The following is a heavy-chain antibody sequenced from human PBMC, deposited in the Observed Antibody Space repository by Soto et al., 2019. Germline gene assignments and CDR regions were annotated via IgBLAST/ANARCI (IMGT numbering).Heavy chain of an antibody. D-gene: IGHD3-22*01. CDR3: AKHYDRSGYYYRGLDY. V-gene: IGHV1-69*12. Sequence: QVQLVQSGAEVKKPGSSVKVSCKASGGTFSSYAISWVRQAPGQGLEWMGGIIPIFGTADYAQKFQGRVTITADESTSKAYMELSSLRSEDTAVYYCAKHYDRSGYYYRGLDYWGQGTLVTVSS. CDR2: IIPIFGTA. J-gene: IGHJ4*02. CDR1: GGTFSSYA.